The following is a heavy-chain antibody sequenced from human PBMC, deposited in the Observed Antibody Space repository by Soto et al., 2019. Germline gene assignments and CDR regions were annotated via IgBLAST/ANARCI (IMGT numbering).Heavy chain of an antibody. Sequence: GGSLRLSCAASGFTFSSYWMSWVRQAPGKGLEWVANIKQDGSEKYYVDSVKGRFTISRDNAKNSLYLQMNSLRAEDTAVYYCARDELEPYYYYYYMDVWGKGTTVTVSS. J-gene: IGHJ6*03. CDR2: IKQDGSEK. V-gene: IGHV3-7*01. CDR1: GFTFSSYW. D-gene: IGHD1-1*01. CDR3: ARDELEPYYYYYYMDV.